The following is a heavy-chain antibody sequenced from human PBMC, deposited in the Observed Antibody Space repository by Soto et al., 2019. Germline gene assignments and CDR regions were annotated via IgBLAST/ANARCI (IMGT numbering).Heavy chain of an antibody. CDR3: ARERTFYGSGIAFDS. CDR2: ISYDGSNK. D-gene: IGHD3-10*01. Sequence: QVQLVESGGGVVQPGRSLRLSCAASGFTFSSYAMHWVRQAPGKGLEWVAVISYDGSNKYYADSVKGRFTISRDNSKKTLYLQMNSLRAEDTAVYYCARERTFYGSGIAFDSWGQGTLVTVSS. V-gene: IGHV3-30-3*01. CDR1: GFTFSSYA. J-gene: IGHJ4*02.